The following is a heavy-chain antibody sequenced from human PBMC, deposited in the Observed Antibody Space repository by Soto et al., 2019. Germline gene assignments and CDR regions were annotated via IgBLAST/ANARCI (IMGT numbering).Heavy chain of an antibody. Sequence: VGSLRLSCSASGFTFSSYAMHWVRQAPGKGLEYVSSISTNGGSTHYADSVKGRFTISRDNAENSLYLQMNSLRDEDTAVYYCVRDKYYDIVTGYRDSGMDVWGQGTTVTVSS. D-gene: IGHD3-9*01. CDR3: VRDKYYDIVTGYRDSGMDV. CDR1: GFTFSSYA. CDR2: ISTNGGST. J-gene: IGHJ6*02. V-gene: IGHV3-64*04.